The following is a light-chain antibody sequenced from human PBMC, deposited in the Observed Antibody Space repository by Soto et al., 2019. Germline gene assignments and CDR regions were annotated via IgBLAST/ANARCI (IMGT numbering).Light chain of an antibody. CDR1: QSVSTK. V-gene: IGKV3-15*01. J-gene: IGKJ2*01. CDR2: GAS. Sequence: EIVMTQSPVTLSVPPGERGTLSCRASQSVSTKLLWFQQKPGQAPRLLIYGASTRATGIPTRFSGGGSGTEFSLTISSLQSEDFAVYYCLQYNNWPYTFGQGTRV. CDR3: LQYNNWPYT.